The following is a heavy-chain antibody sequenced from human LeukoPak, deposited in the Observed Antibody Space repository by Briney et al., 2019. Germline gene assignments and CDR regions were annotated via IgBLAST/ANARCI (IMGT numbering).Heavy chain of an antibody. J-gene: IGHJ4*02. V-gene: IGHV3-30*18. CDR3: AKEGDTYYYDNSGKLDY. Sequence: GGSLGLSCAASGFTFSNYGMHWVRQAPGKGLEWVAVISYDGSNKYYADSVKGRFTISRDNSKNTLYLQMNSLRAEDTAVYYCAKEGDTYYYDNSGKLDYWGQGTLVTVSS. D-gene: IGHD3-22*01. CDR2: ISYDGSNK. CDR1: GFTFSNYG.